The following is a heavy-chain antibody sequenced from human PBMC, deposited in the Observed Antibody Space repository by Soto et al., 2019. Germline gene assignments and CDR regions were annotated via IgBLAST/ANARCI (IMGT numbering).Heavy chain of an antibody. V-gene: IGHV4-30-2*01. J-gene: IGHJ5*02. CDR1: GGSISSGGYS. CDR3: ASYGSGSYYKGNWFDP. CDR2: IYHSGST. D-gene: IGHD3-10*01. Sequence: TLSLTCSVSGGSISSGGYSWSWIRQPPGKGLEWIGYIYHSGSTYYNPSLKSRVTISEDRSKNQFSLKLSSVTAADTAVYYCASYGSGSYYKGNWFDPWGQGTLVTVSS.